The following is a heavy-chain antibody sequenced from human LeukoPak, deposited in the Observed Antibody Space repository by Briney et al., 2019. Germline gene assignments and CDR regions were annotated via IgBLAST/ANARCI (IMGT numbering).Heavy chain of an antibody. Sequence: PSETLSLTCTVSGYSISSGYYWGWIRQPPGKGLEWIGTHSHSGSAYYNPSLRSRITMSLDTSENQLSLKLYSVTAADTAIYYCARYQTGTMFAVWGQGTLVTISS. CDR3: ARYQTGTMFAV. J-gene: IGHJ4*02. V-gene: IGHV4-38-2*02. CDR1: GYSISSGYY. CDR2: HSHSGSA. D-gene: IGHD1/OR15-1a*01.